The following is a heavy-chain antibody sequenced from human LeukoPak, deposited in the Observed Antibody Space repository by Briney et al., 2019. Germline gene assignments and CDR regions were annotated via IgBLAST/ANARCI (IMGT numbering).Heavy chain of an antibody. J-gene: IGHJ4*02. Sequence: GGSLRLSCAASGFTFSDHYMSWIRQAPGKGLEWVSYISSSGDTRYYADSVKGRFTISRDNAKNSLYLQMNSLRAEDTAVFYCARSTTVVTNLVDYWGQGTLVTVSS. CDR3: ARSTTVVTNLVDY. CDR1: GFTFSDHY. D-gene: IGHD4-23*01. V-gene: IGHV3-11*04. CDR2: ISSSGDTR.